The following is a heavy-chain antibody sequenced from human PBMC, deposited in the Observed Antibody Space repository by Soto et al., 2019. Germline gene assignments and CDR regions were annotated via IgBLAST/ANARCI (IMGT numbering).Heavy chain of an antibody. CDR1: GFTFSNYG. J-gene: IGHJ3*01. CDR2: IWYDGSNT. Sequence: QVQLVESGGGVVQPGRSLRLSCAASGFTFSNYGMHWVRQAPGKGLEWVAVIWYDGSNTYYAESVKGRFTISRDNSKNTLDLQMNSLRAEDTAVYYGARGVDGSENAFDLWGQGTMVTVSS. D-gene: IGHD3-10*01. V-gene: IGHV3-33*01. CDR3: ARGVDGSENAFDL.